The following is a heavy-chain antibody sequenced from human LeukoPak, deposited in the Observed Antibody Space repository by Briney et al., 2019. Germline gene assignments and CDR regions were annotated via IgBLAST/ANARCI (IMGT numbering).Heavy chain of an antibody. CDR3: TTGGTVTFDY. D-gene: IGHD4-17*01. J-gene: IGHJ4*02. V-gene: IGHV3-23*01. Sequence: GGSLRLSCAASGFTFSSYAMYWVRQAPGKGLEWVSAISGSGGDTYYADSVKGRFTISRDNSKSTLNLQMNSLKTEDTAVYYCTTGGTVTFDYWGQGTLVTVSS. CDR1: GFTFSSYA. CDR2: ISGSGGDT.